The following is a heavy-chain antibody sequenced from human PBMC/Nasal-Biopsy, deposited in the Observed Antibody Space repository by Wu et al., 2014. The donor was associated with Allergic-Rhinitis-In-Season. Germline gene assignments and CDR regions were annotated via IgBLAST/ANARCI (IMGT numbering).Heavy chain of an antibody. CDR3: ARYKTGVATTSPTFDY. Sequence: LRLSCAASGFTFSDYYMSWIRQAPGKGLEWVSSISSSGGPISYADSVKGRFTISRDNAKNSLYLQMNGLRAEDTAVYYCARYKTGVATTSPTFDYWGQGTLVIVSS. CDR1: GFTFSDYY. J-gene: IGHJ4*02. CDR2: ISSSGGPI. V-gene: IGHV3-11*04. D-gene: IGHD6-13*01.